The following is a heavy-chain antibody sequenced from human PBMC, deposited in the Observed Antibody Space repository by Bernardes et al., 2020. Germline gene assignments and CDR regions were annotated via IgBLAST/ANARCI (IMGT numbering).Heavy chain of an antibody. Sequence: GGSLRLSCAASGFTFDDYAMHWVRQAPGKGLEWVSGISWNSGSIGYADSVKGRFTISRDNAKNSLYLQMNSLRAEDTALYYCAKDERQSCSSTSCLGDYMDVWGKGTTVTVSS. J-gene: IGHJ6*03. CDR2: ISWNSGSI. V-gene: IGHV3-9*01. CDR1: GFTFDDYA. CDR3: AKDERQSCSSTSCLGDYMDV. D-gene: IGHD2-2*01.